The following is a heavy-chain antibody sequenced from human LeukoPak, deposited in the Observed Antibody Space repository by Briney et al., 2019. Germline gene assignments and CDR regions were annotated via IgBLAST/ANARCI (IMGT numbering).Heavy chain of an antibody. CDR2: IQYDGNIK. D-gene: IGHD5-18*01. CDR1: GFTFSSYG. V-gene: IGHV3-30*02. J-gene: IGHJ5*02. CDR3: AKDLVGYSYGYGPFDP. Sequence: GGSLRLSCAASGFTFSSYGMHWVRQAPGKGLEWVAFIQYDGNIKYYADSVKGRFTISRDNSKNTLFLQMNSLRGEDTAVYYCAKDLVGYSYGYGPFDPWGQGTLVTVSS.